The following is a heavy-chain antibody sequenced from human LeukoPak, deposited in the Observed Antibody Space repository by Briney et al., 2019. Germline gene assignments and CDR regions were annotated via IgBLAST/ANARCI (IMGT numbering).Heavy chain of an antibody. CDR1: GFTFSSYS. D-gene: IGHD2-2*02. V-gene: IGHV3-21*01. CDR2: ISSSSSYI. J-gene: IGHJ6*03. Sequence: KAGGSLRLSCAASGFTFSSYSMNWVRQAPGKGLEWVSSISSSSSYIYYADSVKGRFTISRDNAKNSLYLQMNSLRAEDTAVYYCARRKGQLLYGYYYYYYMDVWGKGTTVTVFS. CDR3: ARRKGQLLYGYYYYYYMDV.